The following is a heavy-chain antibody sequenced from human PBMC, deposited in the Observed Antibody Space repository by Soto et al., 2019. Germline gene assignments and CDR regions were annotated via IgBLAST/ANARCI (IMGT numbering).Heavy chain of an antibody. Sequence: AASVKVSCKASGGTFNNYVINWVRQAPGQGLEWMGGIIPIFGTANYAQKFQGRVTITADKSTSTAYMELNSLRSEDTAVYYCAGRCDSTSCLAHFDYWGQGTLVTVSS. CDR2: IIPIFGTA. J-gene: IGHJ4*02. CDR3: AGRCDSTSCLAHFDY. CDR1: GGTFNNYV. V-gene: IGHV1-69*06. D-gene: IGHD2-2*01.